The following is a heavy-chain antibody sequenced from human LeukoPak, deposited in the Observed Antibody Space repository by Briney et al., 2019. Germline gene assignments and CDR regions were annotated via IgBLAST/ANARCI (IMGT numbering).Heavy chain of an antibody. Sequence: SETLSLTCTVSGYSISSGYYWGWTRQPAGKGREWIGCIYHSGITYYNPSLKSRVTISLDTSKNQFSLKLSSVTAADTAVYYCASSTVTVTTRFYYYYYMDVWGKGTTVTVSS. CDR2: IYHSGIT. D-gene: IGHD4-17*01. V-gene: IGHV4-38-2*02. J-gene: IGHJ6*03. CDR3: ASSTVTVTTRFYYYYYMDV. CDR1: GYSISSGYY.